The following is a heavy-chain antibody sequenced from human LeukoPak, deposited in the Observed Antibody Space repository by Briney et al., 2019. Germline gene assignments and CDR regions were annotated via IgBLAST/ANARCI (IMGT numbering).Heavy chain of an antibody. D-gene: IGHD6-19*01. J-gene: IGHJ4*02. CDR3: AKKSYSSGRL. CDR1: GFTFSSYG. Sequence: GGSLRLSCAASGFTFSSYGMHWVRQAPGKGLEWVAFIRYGGSNKYYADSVKGRFTISRDNSKNTLYLQMNSLRAEDTAVYYCAKKSYSSGRLGGQGTLVTVSS. CDR2: IRYGGSNK. V-gene: IGHV3-30*02.